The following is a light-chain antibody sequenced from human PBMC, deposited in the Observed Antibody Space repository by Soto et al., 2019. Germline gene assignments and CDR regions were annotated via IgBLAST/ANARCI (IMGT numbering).Light chain of an antibody. Sequence: IQLAQSPPTLSASVGERVPLTCRASQSISSWLAWYQQKPGKAPKLLIYDASSLESGVPSRFSGSGSGTEFTLTISSLQPDDFATYSCQQYYTYSRTFGQGTKVDIK. J-gene: IGKJ1*01. CDR3: QQYYTYSRT. CDR2: DAS. V-gene: IGKV1-5*01. CDR1: QSISSW.